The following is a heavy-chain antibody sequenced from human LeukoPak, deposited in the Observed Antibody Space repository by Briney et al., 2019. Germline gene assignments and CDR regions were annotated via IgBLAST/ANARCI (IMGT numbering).Heavy chain of an antibody. V-gene: IGHV1-69*04. CDR3: ARARTGVVPAAPYYYYGMDV. Sequence: SVKVFCKASGGTFSSYAISWVRQAPGQGLEWMGRIIPIFGIANYAQKFQGRVTITADKSTSTAYMELSSLRSEDTAVYYCARARTGVVPAAPYYYYGMDVWRQGTTVTVSS. D-gene: IGHD2-2*01. CDR2: IIPIFGIA. J-gene: IGHJ6*02. CDR1: GGTFSSYA.